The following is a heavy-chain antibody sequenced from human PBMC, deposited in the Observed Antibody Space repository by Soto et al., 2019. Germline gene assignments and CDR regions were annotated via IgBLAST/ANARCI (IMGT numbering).Heavy chain of an antibody. J-gene: IGHJ4*02. V-gene: IGHV3-23*01. D-gene: IGHD2-21*01. CDR2: IRGTGGET. Sequence: EVQLLESGGGMVQPGGSLRVSCAASGFTFRNFVMSWVRQAPGKGLEWVSAIRGTGGETFYADSVKGRFTISRDNSKNTLYLQMNSLRVEDTVLYFCAQDRGWGVVSPSHDYWGQGTPVTVSS. CDR3: AQDRGWGVVSPSHDY. CDR1: GFTFRNFV.